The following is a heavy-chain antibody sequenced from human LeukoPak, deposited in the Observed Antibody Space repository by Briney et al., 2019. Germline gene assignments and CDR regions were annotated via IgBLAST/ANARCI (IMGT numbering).Heavy chain of an antibody. D-gene: IGHD3-10*01. CDR2: IIPIFGTA. CDR1: GGTFSSYA. Sequence: SVKVSCKASGGTFSSYAISWVRQAPGQGLEWMGGIIPIFGTANYAQKFQGRVTITTDESTSTAYMELSSLRSEDTAVYYCARASPTPYYGSGSYSPGAFDIWGQGTMVTVSS. J-gene: IGHJ3*02. CDR3: ARASPTPYYGSGSYSPGAFDI. V-gene: IGHV1-69*05.